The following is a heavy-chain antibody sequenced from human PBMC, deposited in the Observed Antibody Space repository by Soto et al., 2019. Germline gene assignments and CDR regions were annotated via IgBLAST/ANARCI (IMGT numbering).Heavy chain of an antibody. CDR3: ARSYYDFWNGRYYYGMDV. V-gene: IGHV1-3*01. CDR2: INAGNGNT. J-gene: IGHJ6*02. D-gene: IGHD3-3*01. Sequence: ASVKVSCKASGYTFTSYAMHWVRQAPGQRLEWMGWINAGNGNTKYSQKFQGRVTITRDTSASTAYMELSSLRSEDAAVYYCARSYYDFWNGRYYYGMDVWGQGTTVTVSS. CDR1: GYTFTSYA.